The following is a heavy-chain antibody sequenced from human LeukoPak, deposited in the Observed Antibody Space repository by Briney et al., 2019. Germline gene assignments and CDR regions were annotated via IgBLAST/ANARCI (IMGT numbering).Heavy chain of an antibody. CDR3: ARDLELERPIGHYYYYTDV. CDR1: GDSVSSNSAA. Sequence: SQTLSLTWAISGDSVSSNSAAWNGIDQSPSRGLEWLGRTYYSAKWYNDYAVSVKSRITINPDTSKNQFSLQLNSVTPEDTAVYYCARDLELERPIGHYYYYTDVWGKGTTVTVSS. J-gene: IGHJ6*03. V-gene: IGHV6-1*01. CDR2: TYYSAKWYN. D-gene: IGHD1-1*01.